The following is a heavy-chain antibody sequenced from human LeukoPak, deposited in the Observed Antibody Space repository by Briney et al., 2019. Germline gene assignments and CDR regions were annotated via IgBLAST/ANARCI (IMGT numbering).Heavy chain of an antibody. V-gene: IGHV1-2*02. CDR2: INPNSGGT. J-gene: IGHJ4*02. Sequence: ASVKVSCKASGYTFTGYYMHWVRQAPGQGLEWMGWINPNSGGTNYAQKFQGRVTMTRDTSISTAYMELSRLRSDDTAVYYCARDVVVVPAANRGRFDYWGQGTLVTVSS. CDR1: GYTFTGYY. D-gene: IGHD2-2*01. CDR3: ARDVVVVPAANRGRFDY.